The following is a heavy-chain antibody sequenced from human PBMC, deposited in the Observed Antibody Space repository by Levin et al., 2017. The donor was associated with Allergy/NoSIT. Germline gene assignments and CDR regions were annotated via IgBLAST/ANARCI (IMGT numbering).Heavy chain of an antibody. CDR2: LYSDDNT. Sequence: GGSLRLSCAASGFTVSSNYISWVRQAPGKGLEWVSVLYSDDNTYYADSVKGRFTVSRDKSRNTVYLQMNNLRADDTAVYYCARDYGDYWFDPWGQGTLVTVSS. D-gene: IGHD4-17*01. V-gene: IGHV3-53*01. CDR1: GFTVSSNY. CDR3: ARDYGDYWFDP. J-gene: IGHJ5*02.